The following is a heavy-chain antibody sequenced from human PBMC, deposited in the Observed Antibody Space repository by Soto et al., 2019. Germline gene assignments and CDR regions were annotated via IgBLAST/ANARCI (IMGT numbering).Heavy chain of an antibody. Sequence: GGSLRLSCAASGFTFSSYWMSWVRQAPGKGLEWVANIKQDGSEKYYVDSVKGRFTISRDNAKNSLYLHMNSLRAEDTAVYYCARDVSGGSSSYYYYYYGMDVWGQGTTVTVSS. D-gene: IGHD6-13*01. V-gene: IGHV3-7*05. CDR1: GFTFSSYW. J-gene: IGHJ6*02. CDR2: IKQDGSEK. CDR3: ARDVSGGSSSYYYYYYGMDV.